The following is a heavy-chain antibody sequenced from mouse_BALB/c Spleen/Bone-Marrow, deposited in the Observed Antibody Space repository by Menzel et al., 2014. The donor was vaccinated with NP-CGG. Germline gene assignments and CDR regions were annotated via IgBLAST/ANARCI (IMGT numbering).Heavy chain of an antibody. Sequence: GSELVRPGASVKLSCKASGYTFTSYWMHWVKQRPGQGLEWIGNIYPGSGSTNYDEKFKSKATLTVDTSSSTAYMQLSSLTSEDSTVYYCTPRLRYWGQGTTLTVSS. V-gene: IGHV1S22*01. CDR2: IYPGSGST. CDR1: GYTFTSYW. CDR3: TPRLRY. J-gene: IGHJ2*01. D-gene: IGHD1-2*01.